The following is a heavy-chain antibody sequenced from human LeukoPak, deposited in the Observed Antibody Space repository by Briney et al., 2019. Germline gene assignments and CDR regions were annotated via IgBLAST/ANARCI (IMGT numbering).Heavy chain of an antibody. V-gene: IGHV4-34*01. Sequence: ASETLSLTCAVYGGSFSGYYWSWIRLPPGKGLEWIGEINHSGSTNYNPSLKSRVTISVDTSKNQFSLKLSSVTAADTAVYYCARTPYIAAAGTDAFDIWGQGTMVTVSS. CDR2: INHSGST. CDR1: GGSFSGYY. D-gene: IGHD6-13*01. J-gene: IGHJ3*02. CDR3: ARTPYIAAAGTDAFDI.